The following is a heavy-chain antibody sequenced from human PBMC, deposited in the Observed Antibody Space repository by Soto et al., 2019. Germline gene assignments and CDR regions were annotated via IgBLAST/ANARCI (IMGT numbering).Heavy chain of an antibody. Sequence: EVQLVESGGGLVQPGGSLRLSCVASGFTVSSKYMSWVRQAPGEGLEWVSLLKRDGYTYYADSVKGRFTISRDDSKNTLTLQMNSLRAEDTAVYYCTRDDVHSSVGSCYGVPMDLWGKGTTVTVSS. CDR3: TRDDVHSSVGSCYGVPMDL. D-gene: IGHD2-15*01. J-gene: IGHJ6*03. CDR1: GFTVSSKY. V-gene: IGHV3-66*01. CDR2: LKRDGYT.